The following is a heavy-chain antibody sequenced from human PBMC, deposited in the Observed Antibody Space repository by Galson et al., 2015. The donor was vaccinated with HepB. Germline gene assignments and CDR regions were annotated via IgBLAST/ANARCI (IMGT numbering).Heavy chain of an antibody. Sequence: SVKVSCKASGGTFSSYAISWVRQAPGQGLEWMGGIIPIFGTANYAQKFQGRVTITADESTSTAYMELSSLRSEDTAVYYCARGYHYDFWSGYPRPLDYWGQGTLVTVSS. D-gene: IGHD3-3*01. V-gene: IGHV1-69*13. CDR3: ARGYHYDFWSGYPRPLDY. CDR1: GGTFSSYA. CDR2: IIPIFGTA. J-gene: IGHJ4*02.